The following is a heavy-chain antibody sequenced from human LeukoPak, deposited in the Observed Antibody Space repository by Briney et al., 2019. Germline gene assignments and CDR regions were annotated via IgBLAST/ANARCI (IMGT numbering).Heavy chain of an antibody. CDR3: ARDQDIVVVVAALRQREMGGFDP. CDR2: MNPNSGNT. J-gene: IGHJ5*02. V-gene: IGHV1-8*02. D-gene: IGHD2-15*01. CDR1: GYTFTGHY. Sequence: ASVKVSCKASGYTFTGHYMHWVRQAPGQGLEWMGWMNPNSGNTGYAQKFQGRVTMTRNTSISTAYMELSSLRSEDTAVYYCARDQDIVVVVAALRQREMGGFDPWGQGTLVTVSS.